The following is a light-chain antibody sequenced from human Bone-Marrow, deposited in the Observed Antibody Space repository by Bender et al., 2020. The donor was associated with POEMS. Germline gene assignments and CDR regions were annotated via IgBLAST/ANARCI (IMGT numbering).Light chain of an antibody. CDR2: ECT. V-gene: IGLV2-23*01. Sequence: QSALTQPASVSGSPGQSITISCTGTSSNFGSYSLVSWYQQLPGKAPKLIIYECTERPSGISNRFSGSKSDNRASLTISGLQTEDEADYYCCSFAGLGVFGTGTKVTVL. CDR1: SSNFGSYSL. CDR3: CSFAGLGV. J-gene: IGLJ1*01.